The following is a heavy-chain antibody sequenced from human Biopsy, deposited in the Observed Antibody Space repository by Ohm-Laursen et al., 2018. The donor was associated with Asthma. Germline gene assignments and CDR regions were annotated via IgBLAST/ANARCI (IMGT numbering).Heavy chain of an antibody. Sequence: SLRLSCAASGFSGLTFRDFGMHWVRQAPGKGLEWVANLGPDASETYSVDSMKGRLTVSRDNAKTSIFLQLNTLRVEDTAVYYCASLHYFGMNVWGQGTTVTVSS. CDR3: ASLHYFGMNV. CDR2: LGPDASET. V-gene: IGHV3-7*02. J-gene: IGHJ6*02. CDR1: GFSGLTFRDFG.